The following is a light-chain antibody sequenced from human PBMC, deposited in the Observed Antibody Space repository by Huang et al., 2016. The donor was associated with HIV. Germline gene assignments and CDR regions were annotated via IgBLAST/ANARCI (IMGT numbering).Light chain of an antibody. Sequence: IQLTQSPSSLSASLGDRVTITCWASQGISSYLAWYQQKPGKAPKLLIYAASTLQSGVPSRFSGSGSGTDFTLTISSLQPEDFATYYCQQLNSYPEGFTFGPGTKVDIK. CDR2: AAS. J-gene: IGKJ3*01. CDR1: QGISSY. V-gene: IGKV1-9*01. CDR3: QQLNSYPEGFT.